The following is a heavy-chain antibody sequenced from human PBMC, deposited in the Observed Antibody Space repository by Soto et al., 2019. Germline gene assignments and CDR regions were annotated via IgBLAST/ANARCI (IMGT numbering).Heavy chain of an antibody. J-gene: IGHJ6*02. D-gene: IGHD1-26*01. CDR3: ARCMGGSYYHYYYYGMDV. V-gene: IGHV1-8*01. CDR2: MHPNSGNT. CDR1: GYTFTSYY. Sequence: ASVKVSCKASGYTFTSYYINWVRQATGQGLEWMGWMHPNSGNTGYAQKFQGRVTMTRNTSISTAYMELSSLRSEDTAVYYCARCMGGSYYHYYYYGMDVWGQGTTVTVSS.